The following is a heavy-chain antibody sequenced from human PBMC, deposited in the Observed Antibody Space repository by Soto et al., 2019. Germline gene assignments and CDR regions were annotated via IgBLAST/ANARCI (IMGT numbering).Heavy chain of an antibody. CDR1: GGSVSSGSYY. V-gene: IGHV4-61*01. Sequence: QVELQESGPGLVKPSETLSLTCTVSGGSVSSGSYYWSWIRQPPGKGLEWIGYIYYSGSTNYNPSLKSPVTISVDTSKDQFSLKLSSVTAAETAVYYCASYSGGWYDVSYWGQGTLVTVSS. CDR3: ASYSGGWYDVSY. CDR2: IYYSGST. D-gene: IGHD6-19*01. J-gene: IGHJ4*02.